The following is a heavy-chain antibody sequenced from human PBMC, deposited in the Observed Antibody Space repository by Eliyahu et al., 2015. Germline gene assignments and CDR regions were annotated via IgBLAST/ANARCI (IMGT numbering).Heavy chain of an antibody. V-gene: IGHV1-69*01. CDR2: IIPMFGTA. Sequence: QVQLVQSGAEVKKPGSSVRVSCKASGGTFRXNSISWVRQAPGQGLEWMGGIIPMFGTANYAQKFQGRVTITADESTSTAYMELSSLKSEDSALYYCAREGGDYCSGGNCFLLYWGQGTLVTVSP. J-gene: IGHJ4*02. CDR3: AREGGDYCSGGNCFLLY. CDR1: GGTFRXNS. D-gene: IGHD2-15*01.